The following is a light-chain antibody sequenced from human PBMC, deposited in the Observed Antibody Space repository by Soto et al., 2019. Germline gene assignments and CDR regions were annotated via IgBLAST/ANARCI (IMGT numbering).Light chain of an antibody. CDR3: QEYESTPPT. V-gene: IGKV4-1*01. CDR2: WAS. J-gene: IGKJ2*01. Sequence: DIVMTQSPDSLAVSLGERATINCKSSQSVLYSSNNKNYLAWYQQRPGQPPKLLIYWASTRESGVPDRFSGSGSGTDSSLTITSLTAEDVAVYYCQEYESTPPTFGQGTKLEIK. CDR1: QSVLYSSNNKNY.